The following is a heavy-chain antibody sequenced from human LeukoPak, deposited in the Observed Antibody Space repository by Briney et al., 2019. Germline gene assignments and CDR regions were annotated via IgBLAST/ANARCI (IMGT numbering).Heavy chain of an antibody. D-gene: IGHD6-19*01. CDR1: GFTVTSKY. CDR3: AKEVAIPVAVDAFER. Sequence: GGSLRLSCAASGFTVTSKYMNWVRQAPGKGLEWVSIICRGGSRHYADSVKGRFTISRDNSKNTLYLQMNSLGAEDTAVYYCAKEVAIPVAVDAFERWGQGTLVTVSS. CDR2: ICRGGSR. V-gene: IGHV3-53*01. J-gene: IGHJ3*02.